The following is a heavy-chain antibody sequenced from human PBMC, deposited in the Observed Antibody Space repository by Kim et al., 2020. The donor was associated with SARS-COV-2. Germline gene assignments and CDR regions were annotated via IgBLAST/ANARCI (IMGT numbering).Heavy chain of an antibody. CDR3: LGGYYFDY. CDR1: GHTFTRDS. Sequence: ASVKVSCKTSGHTFTRDSIRWVRQAPGQRLEWMGGIDCGNGNTIYSQKFQGRVTFTTDTSASTAYMELSSLRSEDSAVYYCLGGYYFDYWGQGTLVTVSS. D-gene: IGHD2-15*01. V-gene: IGHV1-3*01. CDR2: IDCGNGNT. J-gene: IGHJ4*02.